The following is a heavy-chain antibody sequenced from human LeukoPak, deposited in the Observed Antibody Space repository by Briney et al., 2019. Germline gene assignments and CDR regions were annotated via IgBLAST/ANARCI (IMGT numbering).Heavy chain of an antibody. CDR1: GYTFTRYY. J-gene: IGHJ4*02. Sequence: ASVKVSCKASGYTFTRYYMHWVRQAPGQGLEWMGWINPNSGGTNYAQKFQGRVTMTRNTSISTAYMELSRLRSDDTAVYYCARGSIAARPPYFDYWGQGTLVTVSS. D-gene: IGHD6-6*01. V-gene: IGHV1-2*02. CDR2: INPNSGGT. CDR3: ARGSIAARPPYFDY.